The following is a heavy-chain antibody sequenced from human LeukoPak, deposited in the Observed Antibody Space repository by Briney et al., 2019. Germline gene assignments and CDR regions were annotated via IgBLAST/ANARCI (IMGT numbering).Heavy chain of an antibody. V-gene: IGHV4-39*07. CDR3: ARDRRSSWFFY. Sequence: SETLSLTCTVSGGSTSSISYFWGWIRQPPGKGLEWIGTISYSGSTYYNPSLKSRVTISVDTSKNQFSLKLSSVTAADTAVYYCARDRRSSWFFYWGQGTLVTVSS. J-gene: IGHJ4*02. CDR2: ISYSGST. D-gene: IGHD6-13*01. CDR1: GGSTSSISYF.